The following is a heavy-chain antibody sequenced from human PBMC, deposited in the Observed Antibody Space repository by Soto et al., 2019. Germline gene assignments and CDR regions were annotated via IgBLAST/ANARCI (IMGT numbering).Heavy chain of an antibody. Sequence: QLQLQESGPGLVKPWETLSLICTVSGDSISSSNYFWGWIRQPPGKGLEWIGTIFYSGSTYYNPSLMSRVTISVDTSKNQFSLKLTSVTAADTALYYCARRYGWLYFDYWGQGSLVTVSS. J-gene: IGHJ4*02. CDR1: GDSISSSNYF. CDR3: ARRYGWLYFDY. CDR2: IFYSGST. V-gene: IGHV4-39*01. D-gene: IGHD6-19*01.